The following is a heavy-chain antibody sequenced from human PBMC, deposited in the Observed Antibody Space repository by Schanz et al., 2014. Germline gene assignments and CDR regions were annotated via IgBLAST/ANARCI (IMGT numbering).Heavy chain of an antibody. CDR1: GGTFRSYT. Sequence: QVQLVQSGAEVMKPGSSVKVSFTASGGTFRSYTINWVRQAPGQGLEWMGRIIPILGITNVAQTFQDRVTITADKSTSTAYMELSSLRSEDTAVYYCARGLGDERWLDLNEAFDIWGQGTIVTVSS. D-gene: IGHD6-19*01. CDR2: IIPILGIT. V-gene: IGHV1-69*02. CDR3: ARGLGDERWLDLNEAFDI. J-gene: IGHJ3*02.